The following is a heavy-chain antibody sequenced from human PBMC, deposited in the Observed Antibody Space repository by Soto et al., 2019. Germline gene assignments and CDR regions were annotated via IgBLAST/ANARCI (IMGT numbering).Heavy chain of an antibody. V-gene: IGHV1-46*03. CDR3: DRDGYCSGGSCLPHVFDI. CDR2: INPSGGST. Sequence: ASVKVSCKASGYTFTSYYMHWVRQAPGQGLEWMGIINPSGGSTSYAQKFQGRVTMTRDTSTSTVYMELSSLRSEDTAVYYCDRDGYCSGGSCLPHVFDIWGQGTMVTVSS. CDR1: GYTFTSYY. D-gene: IGHD2-15*01. J-gene: IGHJ3*02.